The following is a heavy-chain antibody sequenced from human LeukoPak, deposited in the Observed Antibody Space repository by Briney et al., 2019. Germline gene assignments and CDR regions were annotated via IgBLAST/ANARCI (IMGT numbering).Heavy chain of an antibody. CDR3: AKEDYVSAFDI. D-gene: IGHD4-17*01. CDR2: ISYDGSNK. J-gene: IGHJ3*02. CDR1: GFTVSSNY. V-gene: IGHV3-30*18. Sequence: GGSLRLSCAASGFTVSSNYMSWVRQAPGKGLEWVAVISYDGSNKYYADSVKGRFTISRDNSKNTLYLQMNSLRAEDTAVYYCAKEDYVSAFDIWGQGTMVTVSS.